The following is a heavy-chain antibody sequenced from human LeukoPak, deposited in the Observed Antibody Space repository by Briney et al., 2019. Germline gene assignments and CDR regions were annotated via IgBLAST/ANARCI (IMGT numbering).Heavy chain of an antibody. D-gene: IGHD3-22*01. CDR1: GCTFTGYY. Sequence: ASVKVSCKASGCTFTGYYMHWVRQAPGQGLEWMGWINPNSGGTNYAQKFQGRVTMNRDTSISTAYMELSRLTFDDPAVYSCARDMNPRTITMIVVVTSPDYWGQGTLVTVSS. J-gene: IGHJ4*02. CDR3: ARDMNPRTITMIVVVTSPDY. V-gene: IGHV1-2*02. CDR2: INPNSGGT.